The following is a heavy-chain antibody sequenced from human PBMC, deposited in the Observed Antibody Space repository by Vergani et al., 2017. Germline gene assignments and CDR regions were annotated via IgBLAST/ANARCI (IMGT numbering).Heavy chain of an antibody. D-gene: IGHD1-26*01. CDR3: AKDRGGSHLDY. CDR1: GFTFSDYY. J-gene: IGHJ4*02. V-gene: IGHV3-30*18. Sequence: QVQLVESGGGLVKPGGSLRLSCAGSGFTFSDYYMSWIRQAPGKGLEWVAVISYDGSNKYYADSVKGRFTISRDNSKNTLYLQMNSLRAEDTAVYYCAKDRGGSHLDYWGQGTLVTVSS. CDR2: ISYDGSNK.